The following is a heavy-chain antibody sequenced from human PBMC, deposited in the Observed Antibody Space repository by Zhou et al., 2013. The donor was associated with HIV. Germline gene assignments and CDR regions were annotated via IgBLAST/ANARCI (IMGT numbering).Heavy chain of an antibody. Sequence: QVQLQESGPGLVKPSETLSLTCTVSGGSISSHYWSWIRQPPGKGLEWIGYIYYSGSTSYNPSLKSRVTISVDTSKNQFSLKLSSVTAADTAVYYCARFLVVPAATFDYWGQGTLVTVSS. CDR1: GGSISSHY. CDR2: IYYSGST. J-gene: IGHJ4*02. D-gene: IGHD2-2*01. V-gene: IGHV4-59*08. CDR3: ARFLVVPAATFDY.